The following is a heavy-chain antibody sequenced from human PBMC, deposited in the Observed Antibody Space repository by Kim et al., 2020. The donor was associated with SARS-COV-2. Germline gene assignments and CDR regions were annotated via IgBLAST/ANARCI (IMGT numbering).Heavy chain of an antibody. D-gene: IGHD6-13*01. CDR3: SRSLYHSPSRSWGRFDP. V-gene: IGHV4-34*01. Sequence: SETLSLTCAVYGGSFSGYYWSWIRQPPGKGLEWIGEIYNSGITNYDPFLKSRVHISVDASKSQFSLKLNSVTAADTAVYSCSRSLYHSPSRSWGRFDPGGQETLVTVSS. J-gene: IGHJ5*02. CDR2: IYNSGIT. CDR1: GGSFSGYY.